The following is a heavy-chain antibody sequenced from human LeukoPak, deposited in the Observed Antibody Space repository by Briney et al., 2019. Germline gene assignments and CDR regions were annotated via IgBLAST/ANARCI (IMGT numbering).Heavy chain of an antibody. CDR3: ARSCSSTSCYFFYYMDV. CDR1: GFTFSTSA. J-gene: IGHJ6*03. D-gene: IGHD2-2*01. Sequence: PGGSLRLSCAASGFTFSTSAMNWVRQAPGKGLEWVSYISSSSSTIYYADSVKGRFTISRDNAKNSLYLQMNSLRAEDTAVYYCARSCSSTSCYFFYYMDVWGKGTTVTVSS. CDR2: ISSSSSTI. V-gene: IGHV3-48*01.